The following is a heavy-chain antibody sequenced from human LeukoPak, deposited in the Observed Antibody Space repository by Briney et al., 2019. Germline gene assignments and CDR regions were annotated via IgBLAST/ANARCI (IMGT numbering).Heavy chain of an antibody. CDR3: ARRLWFGEIN. Sequence: SETLSLTCTVSGGSISSSSYYWGWIRQPPGKGLEWIGSIYYSGSTYYNPSLKSRVTISVDTSKNQFSLKLSSVTAADTAVYYCARRLWFGEINWGQGTLVTVSS. J-gene: IGHJ4*02. CDR2: IYYSGST. CDR1: GGSISSSSYY. V-gene: IGHV4-39*01. D-gene: IGHD3-10*01.